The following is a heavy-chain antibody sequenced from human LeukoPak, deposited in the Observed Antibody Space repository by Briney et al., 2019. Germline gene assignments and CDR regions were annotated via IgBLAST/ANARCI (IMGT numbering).Heavy chain of an antibody. CDR1: TSR. V-gene: IGHV1-18*01. Sequence: ASVKVSCKATSRISWVRQAPGQGLEGMGWIGTYGGDTYYAQKFQGRITVTTDTSTSTVYMELRNLRFDDTAVYYCARDLWNFYDDSGYNRDFDSWGQGTLVTVSS. CDR3: ARDLWNFYDDSGYNRDFDS. J-gene: IGHJ5*01. CDR2: IGTYGGDT. D-gene: IGHD3-22*01.